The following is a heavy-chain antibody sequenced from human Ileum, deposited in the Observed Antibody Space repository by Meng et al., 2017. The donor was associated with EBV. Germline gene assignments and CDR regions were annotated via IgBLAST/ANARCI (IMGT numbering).Heavy chain of an antibody. Sequence: QVQFTEAGPGLVKPSETLSLTRAVSGGSISRSDWWSWVRQPPGKGLEWIGETSHSGSTNYSPSLKSRVTISLDKSKNQLSLKLNSVTAADTAVYYCASSDYYRSDYWGQGTLVTVSS. CDR3: ASSDYYRSDY. J-gene: IGHJ4*02. CDR2: TSHSGST. CDR1: GGSISRSDW. V-gene: IGHV4-4*02. D-gene: IGHD3-22*01.